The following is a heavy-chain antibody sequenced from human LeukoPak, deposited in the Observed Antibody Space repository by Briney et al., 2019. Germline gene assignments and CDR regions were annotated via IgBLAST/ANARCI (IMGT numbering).Heavy chain of an antibody. CDR2: IIPILGIA. J-gene: IGHJ4*02. Sequence: ASVKVSCKASGGTFSSYAISWVRQAPGQGLEWMGRIIPILGIANYAQKFQGRVTITADKSTSTAYMELSSLRSEDTAVYYCARLRYYGSGSYSNDDYWGQGTLVTVSS. CDR1: GGTFSSYA. CDR3: ARLRYYGSGSYSNDDY. D-gene: IGHD3-10*01. V-gene: IGHV1-69*04.